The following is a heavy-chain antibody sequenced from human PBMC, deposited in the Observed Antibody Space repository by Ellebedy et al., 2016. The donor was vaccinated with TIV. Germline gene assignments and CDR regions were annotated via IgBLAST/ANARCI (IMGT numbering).Heavy chain of an antibody. CDR3: ARDDVSGSGSYYVY. CDR2: MNPNSGNT. Sequence: ASVKVSCKASGYTFTSYDINWVRQATGQGLEWMGWMNPNSGNTGYSQKFQGRVTITRDTSASTAYVELSSLRSEDTAVYYCARDDVSGSGSYYVYWGQGTLVTVSS. CDR1: GYTFTSYD. V-gene: IGHV1-8*01. D-gene: IGHD3-10*01. J-gene: IGHJ4*02.